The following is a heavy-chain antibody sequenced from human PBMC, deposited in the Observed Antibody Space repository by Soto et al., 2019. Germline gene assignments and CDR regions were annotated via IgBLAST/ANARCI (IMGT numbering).Heavy chain of an antibody. J-gene: IGHJ6*02. Sequence: SETLSLTCAVSGGSISSSNWWSWVRQPPGKGLEWIGEIYHSGSTYYNPSLKSRVTISVDRSKNQFSLKLSSVTAADTAVYYCASTTTVVTPDDYYYYGMDVWGQGTTVT. V-gene: IGHV4-4*02. CDR3: ASTTTVVTPDDYYYYGMDV. D-gene: IGHD4-17*01. CDR1: GGSISSSNW. CDR2: IYHSGST.